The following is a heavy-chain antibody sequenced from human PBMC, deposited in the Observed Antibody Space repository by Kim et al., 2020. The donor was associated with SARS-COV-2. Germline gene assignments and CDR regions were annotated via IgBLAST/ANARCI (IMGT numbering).Heavy chain of an antibody. D-gene: IGHD1-26*01. V-gene: IGHV4-31*03. J-gene: IGHJ3*02. Sequence: SETLSLTCTVSGDSISSGGYYWSWIRQYPGKGLEWIGYIYYSGSTDYNPSLQSRVSISVDTSKNQFSLKLRSVTAADTAVYYCARDRSGSYPNDAFDIWGQGTMVTVSS. CDR2: IYYSGST. CDR1: GDSISSGGYY. CDR3: ARDRSGSYPNDAFDI.